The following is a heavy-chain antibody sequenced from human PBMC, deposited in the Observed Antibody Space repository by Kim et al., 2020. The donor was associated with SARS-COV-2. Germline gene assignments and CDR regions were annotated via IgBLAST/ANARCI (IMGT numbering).Heavy chain of an antibody. V-gene: IGHV3-15*01. CDR3: TTKGISF. CDR2: DGGTA. Sequence: DGGTADYAAPVKGRFTISRDDSKNRMELQMNSLKSEDTAVYYCTTKGISFWGQGTMVTVSS. D-gene: IGHD3-16*02. J-gene: IGHJ3*01.